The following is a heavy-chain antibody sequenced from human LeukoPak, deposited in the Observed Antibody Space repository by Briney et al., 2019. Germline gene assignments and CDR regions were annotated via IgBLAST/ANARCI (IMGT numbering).Heavy chain of an antibody. J-gene: IGHJ4*02. D-gene: IGHD2-15*01. CDR2: INPNTGDT. CDR1: GYTFTGYY. Sequence: ASVKVSCKASGYTFTGYYMHWVRQAPGQGLEWMGWINPNTGDTNYAQKFHGRITMTRDTSISTAYMELSRLRSDDTAVYYCARDERCSGTSCYSSFDYWGQGTLATVSS. CDR3: ARDERCSGTSCYSSFDY. V-gene: IGHV1-2*02.